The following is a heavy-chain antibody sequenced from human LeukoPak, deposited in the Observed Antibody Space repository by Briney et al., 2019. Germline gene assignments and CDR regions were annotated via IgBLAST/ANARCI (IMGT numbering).Heavy chain of an antibody. CDR3: ATYRQVLLPFES. D-gene: IGHD2-8*02. V-gene: IGHV3-23*01. J-gene: IGHJ4*02. CDR2: IHGSGDNT. Sequence: GGSLRLSCAASGFTFSNYALSWVRQAPGKGLEWVSGIHGSGDNTYYADSVKGRFTSSRDNSKNTLFLQMNSLRAEDTAIYYCATYRQVLLPFESWGQGTLVTVSS. CDR1: GFTFSNYA.